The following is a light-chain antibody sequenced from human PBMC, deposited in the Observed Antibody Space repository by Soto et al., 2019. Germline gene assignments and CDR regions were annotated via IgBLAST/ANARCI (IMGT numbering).Light chain of an antibody. Sequence: QSVLTQPASVSGSPGQPITISCTGTSSDVGSYNLVSWYQQHPGKAPKLMIYEVSKRPSGVSNRFSGSKSGNTASLTISGLQAEDEADYYCCSYAGSSTFLVFGGGTKLTVL. CDR2: EVS. V-gene: IGLV2-23*02. J-gene: IGLJ2*01. CDR3: CSYAGSSTFLV. CDR1: SSDVGSYNL.